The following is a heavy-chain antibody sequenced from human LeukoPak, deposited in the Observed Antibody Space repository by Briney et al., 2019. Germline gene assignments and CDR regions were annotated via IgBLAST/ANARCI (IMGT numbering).Heavy chain of an antibody. CDR3: AKDRDSGSYYPYFDY. V-gene: IGHV3-23*01. CDR2: ISGSGGST. CDR1: GFTFSSYA. D-gene: IGHD3-10*01. Sequence: GGSLRLSCAASGFTFSSYAMSWVRQAPGKGLEWVSAISGSGGSTYYADSVKGRFTISRDNSKNTLYLQMNSLRAEDTAVYYCAKDRDSGSYYPYFDYWGQGTLVTVSS. J-gene: IGHJ4*02.